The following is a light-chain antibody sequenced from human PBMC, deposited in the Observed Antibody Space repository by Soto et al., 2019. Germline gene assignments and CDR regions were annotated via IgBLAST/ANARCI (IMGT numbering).Light chain of an antibody. CDR3: HHYNRCPRLLS. CDR1: QSLTSN. V-gene: IGKV3-15*01. CDR2: ATS. Sequence: EIVVTQSPSTLYVSKGERATLSSRASQSLTSNVGWYEQKPGQAPRLLIYATSSWASDIPATFSGGGSGTEFTLTIAIFHSEDFAIFYCHHYNRCPRLLSFGGGTKVDI. J-gene: IGKJ4*01.